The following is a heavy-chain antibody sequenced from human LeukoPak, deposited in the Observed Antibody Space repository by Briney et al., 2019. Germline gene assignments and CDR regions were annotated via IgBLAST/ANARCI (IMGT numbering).Heavy chain of an antibody. D-gene: IGHD3-3*01. CDR1: GYTFTSYD. J-gene: IGHJ6*02. CDR3: ARSAYYDFWSGYYASYYGMDV. Sequence: ASVKVSCKASGYTFTSYDINWVRQATGQGLEWMGWMNPNSGNTGYAQKFQGRVTMTRNTSISTAYMELSSLRSEDTAVYYCARSAYYDFWSGYYASYYGMDVWGQATTVTVSS. V-gene: IGHV1-8*01. CDR2: MNPNSGNT.